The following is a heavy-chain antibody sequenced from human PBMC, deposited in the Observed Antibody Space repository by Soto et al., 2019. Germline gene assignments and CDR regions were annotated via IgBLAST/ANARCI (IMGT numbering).Heavy chain of an antibody. Sequence: QVQLVQSGAGVKKPGSSVKVSCKASGGIFSRYGISWVRQAPGQGLEWIGGIIRIFGTANYAQKFQGRVTITADESTNTVYMELNSLRSEDTAVYYCARDLTAWDAAFDYWGQGTLVTVSS. D-gene: IGHD1-26*01. CDR3: ARDLTAWDAAFDY. CDR2: IIRIFGTA. CDR1: GGIFSRYG. V-gene: IGHV1-69*01. J-gene: IGHJ4*02.